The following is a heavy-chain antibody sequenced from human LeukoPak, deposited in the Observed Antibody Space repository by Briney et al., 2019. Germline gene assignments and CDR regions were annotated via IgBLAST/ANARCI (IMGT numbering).Heavy chain of an antibody. J-gene: IGHJ4*02. V-gene: IGHV3-11*04. CDR2: ISSSGSTI. Sequence: GGSLRLSCAASGFTFSDYYMSWIRQAPGKGLEWVSYISSSGSTIYYADSVKGRFTISRDNAKNSLYLQMNSLRAEDTAVYYCAKEGYCSSTSCSGVDYWGQGTLVTVSP. CDR3: AKEGYCSSTSCSGVDY. D-gene: IGHD2-2*01. CDR1: GFTFSDYY.